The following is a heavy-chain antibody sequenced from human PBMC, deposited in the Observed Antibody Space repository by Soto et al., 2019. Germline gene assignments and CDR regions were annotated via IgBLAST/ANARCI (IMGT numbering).Heavy chain of an antibody. V-gene: IGHV4-39*01. CDR2: IYYSGST. Sequence: PSETLSLTCTVSGGSISSSSYYWGWIRQPPGKGLEWIGSIYYSGSTYYNPSLKSRVTISVDTSKNQFSLKLSSVTAADTAGYYCARHAPAARSVEVMDWFDPWGQGTLVTVSS. D-gene: IGHD6-6*01. CDR1: GGSISSSSYY. CDR3: ARHAPAARSVEVMDWFDP. J-gene: IGHJ5*02.